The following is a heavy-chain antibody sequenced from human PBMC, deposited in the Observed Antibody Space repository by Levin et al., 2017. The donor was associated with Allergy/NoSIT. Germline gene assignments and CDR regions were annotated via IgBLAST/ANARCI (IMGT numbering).Heavy chain of an antibody. CDR2: ISRDGSSI. CDR3: AGDPDSSGYSTFDY. V-gene: IGHV3-74*01. D-gene: IGHD3-22*01. Sequence: GGSLRLSCAASGFTFSRYWMHWVRQVPGKGLVWVSRISRDGSSITYADSVKGRLTISRDNAKNTLYLQLDSLRAEDTAGYYCAGDPDSSGYSTFDYWGQGILVTVSS. CDR1: GFTFSRYW. J-gene: IGHJ4*02.